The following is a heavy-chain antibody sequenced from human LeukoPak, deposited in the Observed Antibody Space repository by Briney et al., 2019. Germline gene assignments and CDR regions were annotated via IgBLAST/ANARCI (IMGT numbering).Heavy chain of an antibody. CDR1: GFTFSSYD. D-gene: IGHD3-9*01. CDR3: ASSGDLRYFDCHAFDI. CDR2: ISGSGGST. Sequence: PGGSLRLSCAASGFTFSSYDMHWVRQAPGKGLEWVSAISGSGGSTYYADSVKGRFTISRDNSKNTLYLQMNSLRAEDTAVYYCASSGDLRYFDCHAFDIWGQGTMVTVSS. V-gene: IGHV3-23*01. J-gene: IGHJ3*02.